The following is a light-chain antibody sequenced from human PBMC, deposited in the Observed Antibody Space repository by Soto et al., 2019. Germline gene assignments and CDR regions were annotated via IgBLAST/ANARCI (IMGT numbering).Light chain of an antibody. CDR2: DAS. CDR1: QDISNY. V-gene: IGKV1-33*01. Sequence: DIQMTQSPSSLSASVGDRVTITCQASQDISNYLNWYQQKPGKAPKLLIYDASNLETGVPSRFSGSGSGTESTLTISSLQPDDFATYYCQQYNSYSWTFGQGTKVDIK. CDR3: QQYNSYSWT. J-gene: IGKJ1*01.